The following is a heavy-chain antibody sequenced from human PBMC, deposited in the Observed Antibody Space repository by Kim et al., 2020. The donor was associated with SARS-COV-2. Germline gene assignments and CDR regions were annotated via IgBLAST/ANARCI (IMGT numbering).Heavy chain of an antibody. CDR3: ARDRYGDNYRFDY. Sequence: ASVKVSCKASGYTFTSYAIHWVRQAPGQRLEWMGWMHTCNGNTIYSQKFQARVTMTMDTPASTVYMDLSSLTSEDTAVYYCARDRYGDNYRFDYWGQGTLVTVSS. J-gene: IGHJ4*02. CDR1: GYTFTSYA. CDR2: MHTCNGNT. D-gene: IGHD1-1*01. V-gene: IGHV1-3*04.